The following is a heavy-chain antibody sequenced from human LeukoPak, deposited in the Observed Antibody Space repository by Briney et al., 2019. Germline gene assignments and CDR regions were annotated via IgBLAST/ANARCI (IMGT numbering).Heavy chain of an antibody. J-gene: IGHJ4*02. Sequence: PGGSLRLSCAASGLTVINNYKKWVRQAPGKGLEWVSLIYSGGSTYYADSVKGRFTISRDTPKNTVYLQMNSLRAEDTAVYYCARDRHCSCGSCSGLWGQGTLVTVSS. CDR3: ARDRHCSCGSCSGL. CDR1: GLTVINNY. CDR2: IYSGGST. V-gene: IGHV3-53*01. D-gene: IGHD2-15*01.